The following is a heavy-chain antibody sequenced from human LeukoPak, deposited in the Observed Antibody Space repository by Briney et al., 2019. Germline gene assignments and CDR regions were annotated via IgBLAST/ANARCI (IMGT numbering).Heavy chain of an antibody. Sequence: GGSLRLSCAASGFTFSSYAMHWVRQAPGKGLEWVAFIRYDGSNKYYADSVKGRFTISRDNSKNTLYLQMNSLRAEDTAVYYCARDPPTTVIPFFDYWGQGTLVTVSS. CDR3: ARDPPTTVIPFFDY. D-gene: IGHD4-11*01. CDR2: IRYDGSNK. J-gene: IGHJ4*02. V-gene: IGHV3-30*02. CDR1: GFTFSSYA.